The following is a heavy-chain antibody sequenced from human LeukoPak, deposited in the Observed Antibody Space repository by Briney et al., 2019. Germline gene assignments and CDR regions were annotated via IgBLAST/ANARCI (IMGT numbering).Heavy chain of an antibody. J-gene: IGHJ5*02. Sequence: GGSLRLSCAASGFTVSSNYMSWVRQAPGKGLEWVSVIYSGGSTYYADSVKGRFTISRDNAKNSLYLQMNSLRAEDTAVYYCARDRPLYSSIWNWFDPWGQGTLVTVSS. CDR1: GFTVSSNY. CDR3: ARDRPLYSSIWNWFDP. CDR2: IYSGGST. V-gene: IGHV3-53*01. D-gene: IGHD6-13*01.